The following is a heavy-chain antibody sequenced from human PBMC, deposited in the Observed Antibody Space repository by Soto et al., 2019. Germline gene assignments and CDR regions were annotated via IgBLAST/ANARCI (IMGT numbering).Heavy chain of an antibody. D-gene: IGHD3-3*01. CDR3: TKRRNVLRFLEWSSGMEV. J-gene: IGHJ6*02. CDR2: ISDDGSNK. Sequence: PGGSLRLSCAASGFTCSNYGMHWVRQAPGKGLEWVAFISDDGSNKYYADSMKGRFTMSRDNSKSTLYLQMNRLRVEDTAVYYCTKRRNVLRFLEWSSGMEVWGQGTTVTVSS. V-gene: IGHV3-30*18. CDR1: GFTCSNYG.